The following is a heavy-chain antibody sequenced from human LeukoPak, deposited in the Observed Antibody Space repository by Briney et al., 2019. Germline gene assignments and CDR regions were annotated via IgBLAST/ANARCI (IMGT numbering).Heavy chain of an antibody. CDR3: ARDGSLYYYYGMDV. Sequence: GGSLRLSCAASGFTFSSYWMSWVRQAPGKGLEWVANIKQDGSEKYYLASVKGRFTISRDNAKNPLYLQMNSLRAEDTAVYYCARDGSLYYYYGMDVWGQGTTVTVSS. D-gene: IGHD5-12*01. CDR2: IKQDGSEK. J-gene: IGHJ6*02. V-gene: IGHV3-7*03. CDR1: GFTFSSYW.